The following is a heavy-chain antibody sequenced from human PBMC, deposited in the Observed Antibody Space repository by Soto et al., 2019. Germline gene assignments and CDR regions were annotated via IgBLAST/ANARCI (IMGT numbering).Heavy chain of an antibody. CDR1: GGTFSSYA. J-gene: IGHJ4*02. D-gene: IGHD3-22*01. V-gene: IGHV1-69*06. CDR2: IIPIFGTA. CDR3: ATAKYYCDSSGYNDY. Sequence: SVKVSCKASGGTFSSYAISWLRQAPGQGLEWMGGIIPIFGTANYAQKFQGRVTITADKSTSTAYMELSSLRSEDTAVYYCATAKYYCDSSGYNDYWGQGTLVTVSS.